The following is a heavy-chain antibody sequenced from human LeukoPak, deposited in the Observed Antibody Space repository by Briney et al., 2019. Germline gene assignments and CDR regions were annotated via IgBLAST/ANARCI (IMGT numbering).Heavy chain of an antibody. J-gene: IGHJ4*02. CDR1: GGSISSYY. Sequence: SETLSLTCTVSGGSISSYYWSWIRQPPGKGLEWIGYIYYSGSTNYNPSLKSRVTISVDTSKNQFSLKLSSVTAADTAVYYCARSSSWYFFDYWGQGTLVTVSS. D-gene: IGHD6-13*01. V-gene: IGHV4-59*01. CDR3: ARSSSWYFFDY. CDR2: IYYSGST.